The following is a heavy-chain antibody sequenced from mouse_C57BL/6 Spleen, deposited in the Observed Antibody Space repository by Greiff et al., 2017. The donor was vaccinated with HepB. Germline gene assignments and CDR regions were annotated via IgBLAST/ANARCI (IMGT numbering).Heavy chain of an antibody. D-gene: IGHD1-1*01. J-gene: IGHJ2*01. CDR1: GYAFSSSW. CDR3: ARGYSGSSYDDY. V-gene: IGHV1-82*01. Sequence: VKLMESGPELVKPGASVKISCKASGYAFSSSWMNWVKQRPGKGLEWIGRIYPGDGDTNYNGKFKGKATLTADKSSSTAYMQLSSLTSEDSAVYFCARGYSGSSYDDYWGQGTTLTVSS. CDR2: IYPGDGDT.